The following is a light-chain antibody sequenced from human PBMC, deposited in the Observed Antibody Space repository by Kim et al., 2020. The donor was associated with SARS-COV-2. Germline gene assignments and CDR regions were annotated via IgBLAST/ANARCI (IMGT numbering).Light chain of an antibody. CDR3: QVWDSSSDHVV. J-gene: IGLJ2*01. V-gene: IGLV3-21*04. CDR2: YDS. Sequence: ATGKTARISCGGNNSGSKSVHWYQQKPGQAPVLVIYYDSDRPSGIPERFSGSNSGNTATLTISRVEAGDEADYYCQVWDSSSDHVVFGGGTQLTVL. CDR1: NSGSKS.